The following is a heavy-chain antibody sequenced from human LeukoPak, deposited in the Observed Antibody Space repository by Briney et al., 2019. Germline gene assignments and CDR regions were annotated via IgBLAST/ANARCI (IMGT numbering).Heavy chain of an antibody. D-gene: IGHD2-15*01. CDR3: ARSWVAGYGTVLDS. Sequence: GESLKISCKGSGYTFTNYWIGWVRQMPGKGLEWTGIIYPGDSDTRYSPSFQGQVTISADKSISAAYLQWSSLKASDTAIYYCARSWVAGYGTVLDSWGQGTLVAVSS. J-gene: IGHJ4*02. V-gene: IGHV5-51*01. CDR2: IYPGDSDT. CDR1: GYTFTNYW.